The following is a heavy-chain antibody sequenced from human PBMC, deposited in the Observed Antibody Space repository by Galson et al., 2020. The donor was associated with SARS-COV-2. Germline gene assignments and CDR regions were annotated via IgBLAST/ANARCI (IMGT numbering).Heavy chain of an antibody. V-gene: IGHV1-69*13. Sequence: SVKVSCKASGGTFSTYAISWVRQAPGQGLEWMGGIIPMFGTANYAQKFQGRVTITADESTGTAYMELSSLTSEDTAVYYCARGPTSTGDWYFDLWGRGTLVIVSS. D-gene: IGHD3-10*01. CDR3: ARGPTSTGDWYFDL. CDR1: GGTFSTYA. J-gene: IGHJ2*01. CDR2: IIPMFGTA.